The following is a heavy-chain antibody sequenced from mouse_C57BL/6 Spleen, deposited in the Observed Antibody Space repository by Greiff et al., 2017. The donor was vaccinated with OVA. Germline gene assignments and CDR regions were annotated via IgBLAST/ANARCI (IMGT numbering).Heavy chain of an antibody. Sequence: EVQLQESGPGLVKPSQSLSLTCSVTGYSITSGYYWNWIRQFPGNKLEWMGYISYDGSNNYNPSLKNRISITRDTSKNQFFLKLNSVTTEDTATYYCARSHYYAMDYWGQGTSVTVSS. CDR2: ISYDGSN. J-gene: IGHJ4*01. CDR1: GYSITSGYY. CDR3: ARSHYYAMDY. V-gene: IGHV3-6*01.